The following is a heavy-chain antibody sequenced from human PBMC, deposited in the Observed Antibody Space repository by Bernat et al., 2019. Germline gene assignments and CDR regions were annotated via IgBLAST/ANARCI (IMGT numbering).Heavy chain of an antibody. CDR3: TRSHSGNFTSDFDL. CDR1: NVRENF. J-gene: IGHJ3*01. Sequence: NVRENFMSWVRQVPGKGLKWVSVLDHTGTTVYAQSVKGRFVISRDDSKNALYINMNNVSPDDAAVYFCTRSHSGNFTSDFDL. CDR2: LDHTGTT. V-gene: IGHV3-66*02. D-gene: IGHD1-26*01.